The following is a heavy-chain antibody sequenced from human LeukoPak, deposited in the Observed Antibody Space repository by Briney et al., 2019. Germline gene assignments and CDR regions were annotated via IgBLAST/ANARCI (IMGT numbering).Heavy chain of an antibody. J-gene: IGHJ4*02. CDR2: IYFSGST. D-gene: IGHD6-6*01. CDR1: GGSISNYY. Sequence: PSETLSLTCTVSGGSISNYYWSWLRQPPGKGLEWIGYIYFSGSTDYNPSLKSRVTISVDTSKNQFSLKLSSVTAADTAVYYCARSEYSSSSGHFDYWGQGTLVTVSS. CDR3: ARSEYSSSSGHFDY. V-gene: IGHV4-59*08.